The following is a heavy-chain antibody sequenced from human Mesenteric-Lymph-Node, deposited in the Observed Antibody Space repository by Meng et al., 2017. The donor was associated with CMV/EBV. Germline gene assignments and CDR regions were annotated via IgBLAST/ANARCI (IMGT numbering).Heavy chain of an antibody. J-gene: IGHJ4*02. CDR2: INHSGST. Sequence: LALTCAVYGGSFSGYYWSWIRQPPGKGLEWIGEINHSGSTNYNPSLKSRVTISVDTSKNQFSLKLSSVTAADTAVYYCARSSRVDYWGQGTLVTVSS. CDR3: ARSSRVDY. CDR1: GGSFSGYY. V-gene: IGHV4-34*01. D-gene: IGHD6-13*01.